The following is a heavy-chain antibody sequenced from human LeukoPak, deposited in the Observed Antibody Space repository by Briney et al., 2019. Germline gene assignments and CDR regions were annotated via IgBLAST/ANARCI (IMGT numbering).Heavy chain of an antibody. D-gene: IGHD3-10*01. V-gene: IGHV3-33*08. CDR1: GFTFSSYG. J-gene: IGHJ3*02. CDR2: IWYDGSNK. CDR3: ARAGWYGSRPEAFDI. Sequence: GGSLRLSCAASGFTFSSYGMHWVRQAPGKGLEWVAVIWYDGSNKYYADSVKGRYTISRDNSKNTLYLQMNSLRAEDTAVYYCARAGWYGSRPEAFDIWGQGTMVTVSS.